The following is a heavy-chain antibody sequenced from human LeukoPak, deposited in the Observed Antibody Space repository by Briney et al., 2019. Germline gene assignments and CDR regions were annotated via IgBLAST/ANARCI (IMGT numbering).Heavy chain of an antibody. CDR3: ARSPYGGPTFFDY. D-gene: IGHD4-23*01. CDR1: GGSFSGYY. Sequence: SETLSLTCAVYGGSFSGYYWSWIRQPSGKGLEWIGEINHSGSTNYNPSLKSRVTISVDTSKNQFSLKLSSVTAADTAVYYCARSPYGGPTFFDYWGQGTLVTVSS. J-gene: IGHJ4*02. V-gene: IGHV4-34*01. CDR2: INHSGST.